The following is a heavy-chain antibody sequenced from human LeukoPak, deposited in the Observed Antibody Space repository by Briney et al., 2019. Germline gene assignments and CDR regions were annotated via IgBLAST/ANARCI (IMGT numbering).Heavy chain of an antibody. CDR1: GGSFSGYY. V-gene: IGHV4-34*01. CDR3: AREPLY. J-gene: IGHJ4*02. CDR2: INHSGST. Sequence: SETLSLTCAVYGGSFSGYYWSWIRQPPGKGLEWIGEINHSGSTNYNPSLKSRVTISVDTSKNQFSLKLSSVTAADTAVYYCAREPLYWGQGTLVTVSS.